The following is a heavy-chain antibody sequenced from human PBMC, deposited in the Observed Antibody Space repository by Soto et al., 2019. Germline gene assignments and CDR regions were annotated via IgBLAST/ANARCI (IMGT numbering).Heavy chain of an antibody. J-gene: IGHJ4*02. D-gene: IGHD5-18*01. CDR1: GGSISSYY. Sequence: QGQLQEAVPGLVKPSETLSLTCTVSGGSISSYYWSWIRQPPGKGLEWIGYIYYSGGTNYNPSLLGRVTIAADTLKTHLSLDLSLGAASPTPVYYWAIRYGSCFDYGGQGTLGTVSS. CDR2: IYYSGGT. V-gene: IGHV4-59*08. CDR3: AIRYGSCFDY.